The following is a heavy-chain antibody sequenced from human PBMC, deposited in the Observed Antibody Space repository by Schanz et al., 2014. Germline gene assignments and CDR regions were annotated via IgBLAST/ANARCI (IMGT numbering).Heavy chain of an antibody. D-gene: IGHD2-15*01. CDR3: ARVELSVYYYAMDV. J-gene: IGHJ6*02. CDR2: LSGGSGYI. CDR1: GFSFSDYS. V-gene: IGHV3-21*01. Sequence: EVQLVESGGGLVKPGGSLRLSCAASGFSFSDYSMSWVRQAPGKGLEWVSSLSGGSGYIYYADSVKGRFTITRDNAKNSLYLQMNSLRAEDAAVYRCARVELSVYYYAMDVWGQGTTVTVSS.